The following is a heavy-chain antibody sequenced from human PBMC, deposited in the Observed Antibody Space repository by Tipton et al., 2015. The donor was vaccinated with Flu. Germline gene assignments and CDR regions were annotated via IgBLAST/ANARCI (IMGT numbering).Heavy chain of an antibody. Sequence: TLSLTCTVSGYSISSGYYWGWIRQPPGKGLEWIGSIYHSGSTYYNPSLKSRVTISVDTSKNQFSLKLSSVTAADTAVYYCARWRYYYDSSGVDAFDIWGQGTMVTVSS. J-gene: IGHJ3*02. V-gene: IGHV4-38-2*02. CDR3: ARWRYYYDSSGVDAFDI. CDR1: GYSISSGYY. CDR2: IYHSGST. D-gene: IGHD3-22*01.